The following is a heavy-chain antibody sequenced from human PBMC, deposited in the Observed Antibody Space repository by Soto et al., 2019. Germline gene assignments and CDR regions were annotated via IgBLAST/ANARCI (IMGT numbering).Heavy chain of an antibody. V-gene: IGHV3-73*01. CDR3: TSTGPTFGGMTGHYYYGMDV. CDR2: IRSKANSYAT. D-gene: IGHD3-16*01. Sequence: QPGGSLRLSCAASGFRFSGSVMHWVRQASGKGLEWVGRIRSKANSYATVYAASVKGRFTISRDDSKNTAYLQMSSLKTEDTAVYYCTSTGPTFGGMTGHYYYGMDVWGQGTTVTVSS. CDR1: GFRFSGSV. J-gene: IGHJ6*02.